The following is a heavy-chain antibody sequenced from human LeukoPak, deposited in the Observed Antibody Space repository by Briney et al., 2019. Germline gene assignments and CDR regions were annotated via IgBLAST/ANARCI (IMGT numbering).Heavy chain of an antibody. CDR1: GGSFSGYY. CDR2: INHSGST. CDR3: ARLRWYFYYFDY. Sequence: PSETLSLTCAVYGGSFSGYYWSWIRQPPGKGLEWIGEINHSGSTNYNPSLKSRVTISVDTSKNQFSLKLSSVTAADTAVYYCARLRWYFYYFDYWGQGTLVTVSS. D-gene: IGHD6-13*01. V-gene: IGHV4-34*01. J-gene: IGHJ4*02.